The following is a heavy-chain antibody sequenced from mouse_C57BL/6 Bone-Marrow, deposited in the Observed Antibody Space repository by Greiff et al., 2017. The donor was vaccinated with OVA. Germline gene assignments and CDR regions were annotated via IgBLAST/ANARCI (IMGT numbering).Heavy chain of an antibody. J-gene: IGHJ2*01. CDR1: GYTFTSYW. V-gene: IGHV1-55*01. CDR3: EREGAMGYYRLDD. CDR2: IYPGRGST. D-gene: IGHD2-3*01. Sequence: QVQLQQPGAELVKPGASVKMSCKASGYTFTSYWITWVKQRPGQGLEWIGDIYPGRGSTNYNEKLKSKATLTRDNSYSTAYLQLSSLTSEYSAVYNCEREGAMGYYRLDDWGQGTTLIVSS.